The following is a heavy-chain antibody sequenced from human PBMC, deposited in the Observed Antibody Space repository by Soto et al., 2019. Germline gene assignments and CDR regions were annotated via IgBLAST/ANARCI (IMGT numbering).Heavy chain of an antibody. J-gene: IGHJ4*02. CDR2: ISYDGIDK. V-gene: IGHV3-30*18. CDR3: AKDLREMATIRPDY. Sequence: QVQLVESGGGVVQPGRSLRLSCAASGFTFSSFGIHWVRQAPGKGLEWVAVISYDGIDKNYADSVKGRFTISRENSKKMVYLPMNRLRAEDTAVYYCAKDLREMATIRPDYWGQGILFTVSS. CDR1: GFTFSSFG. D-gene: IGHD5-12*01.